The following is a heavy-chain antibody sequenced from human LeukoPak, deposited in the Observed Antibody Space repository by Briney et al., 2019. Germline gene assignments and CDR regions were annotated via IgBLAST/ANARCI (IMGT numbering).Heavy chain of an antibody. D-gene: IGHD3-9*01. CDR1: GFTFSSYG. V-gene: IGHV3-23*01. Sequence: PGGSLRLSCAASGFTFSSYGMHWVRQAPGKGLEWVSAISGSGGGTYYADSVKGRFTISRDNSKNTLYLQMNSLRAEDTAVYYCAKATYYDILTGYCDAWGQGTLVTVSS. CDR2: ISGSGGGT. J-gene: IGHJ5*02. CDR3: AKATYYDILTGYCDA.